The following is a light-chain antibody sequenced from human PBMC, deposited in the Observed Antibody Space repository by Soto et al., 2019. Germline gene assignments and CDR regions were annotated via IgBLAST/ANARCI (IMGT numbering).Light chain of an antibody. CDR3: QQYYSSPLT. CDR2: GAS. CDR1: LTISNNF. J-gene: IGKJ1*01. V-gene: IGKV3-20*01. Sequence: EIGLTQSPGTLSLSPGEGATLSCRASLTISNNFIAWYQQRAGQAPRLVIYGASTRATGIPDRFSASGSGTDFTLTISRLEPEDFAAYFCQQYYSSPLTFGQGTKVEVK.